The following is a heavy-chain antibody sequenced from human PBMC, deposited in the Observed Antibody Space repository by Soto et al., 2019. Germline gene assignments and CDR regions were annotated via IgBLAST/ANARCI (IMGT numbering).Heavy chain of an antibody. Sequence: ASVKVSCKASGYTFTDYYMHWVRQAPGQGLEWLGWINPTRGDTNYAQNFPGRVTMTTDTPTSTALMELSRLTSDDTAVYYCAREDISGTSLLYNYYGMDVSGQRTTVTVSS. CDR3: AREDISGTSLLYNYYGMDV. J-gene: IGHJ6*02. D-gene: IGHD1-20*01. CDR1: GYTFTDYY. V-gene: IGHV1-2*02. CDR2: INPTRGDT.